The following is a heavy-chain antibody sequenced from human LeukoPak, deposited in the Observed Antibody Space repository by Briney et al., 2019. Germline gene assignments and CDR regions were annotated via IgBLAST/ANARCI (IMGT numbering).Heavy chain of an antibody. Sequence: ASVKVSCKASGGTFSSYAISWVRQAPGQGLEWMGRIIPILGIANYAQKFQGRVTITADKSTSTAYMELSSLRSEDTAVYYCARDIAAAGTSDAFDIWGQGTMVTVSS. CDR1: GGTFSSYA. D-gene: IGHD6-13*01. V-gene: IGHV1-69*04. CDR2: IIPILGIA. J-gene: IGHJ3*02. CDR3: ARDIAAAGTSDAFDI.